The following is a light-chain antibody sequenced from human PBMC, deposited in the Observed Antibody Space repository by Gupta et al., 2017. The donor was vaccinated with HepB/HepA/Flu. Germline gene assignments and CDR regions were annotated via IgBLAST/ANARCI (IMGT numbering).Light chain of an antibody. CDR3: QQNYSAAWT. CDR1: QNIKNY. V-gene: IGKV1-39*01. J-gene: IGKJ1*01. Sequence: IQMTQSQSSLCASVGYRVTITCRASQNIKNYLNWYQQKPGRAPKLLIYAASSWQSGVPSRFTGSGSGTDFTLTISSLQPEDFAAYYCQQNYSAAWTFGQGTKVEIK. CDR2: AAS.